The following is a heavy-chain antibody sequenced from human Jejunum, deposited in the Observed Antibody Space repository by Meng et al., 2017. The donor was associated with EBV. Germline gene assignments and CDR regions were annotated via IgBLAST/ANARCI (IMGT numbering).Heavy chain of an antibody. D-gene: IGHD5-24*01. CDR2: ISVYRGNT. J-gene: IGHJ4*02. V-gene: IGHV1-18*01. CDR3: ARDRSNSDY. Sequence: QVQLVQSGAEAKKPGASVKVSCKASGYDFINSGISWVRQAPGQGLEWMGWISVYRGNTNYAQRFQDRVTLTTNTSTSTVYMELRSLTSDDTAVYYCARDRSNSDYWGQGTLVTVSS. CDR1: GYDFINSG.